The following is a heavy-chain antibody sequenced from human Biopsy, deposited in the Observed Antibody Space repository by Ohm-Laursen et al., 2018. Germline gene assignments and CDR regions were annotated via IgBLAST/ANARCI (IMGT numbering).Heavy chain of an antibody. Sequence: SVKVSCKASGYTFISYDIDWVRQATGQGLEWMGWMNPNSGKTGYAQKFQGRVTMTTNTSVNTAYMELSSLTFEDTAVYYCAIESGTYSKPFDYWGQGSQVVVSS. J-gene: IGHJ4*02. CDR1: GYTFISYD. V-gene: IGHV1-8*01. CDR3: AIESGTYSKPFDY. D-gene: IGHD1-26*01. CDR2: MNPNSGKT.